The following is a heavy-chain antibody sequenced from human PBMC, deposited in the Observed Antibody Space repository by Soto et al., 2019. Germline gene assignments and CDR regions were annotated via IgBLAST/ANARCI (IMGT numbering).Heavy chain of an antibody. D-gene: IGHD3-9*01. CDR3: ARGFNFDILTGYYTRQNWFDP. J-gene: IGHJ5*02. Sequence: PSETLSLTCAVYGGSFSGYYWSWIRQPPGKGLEWIGEINHSGSTNYNPSLKSRVTISVDTSKNQFSLKLSSVTAADTAVYYCARGFNFDILTGYYTRQNWFDPWGQGTLVTVSS. V-gene: IGHV4-34*01. CDR2: INHSGST. CDR1: GGSFSGYY.